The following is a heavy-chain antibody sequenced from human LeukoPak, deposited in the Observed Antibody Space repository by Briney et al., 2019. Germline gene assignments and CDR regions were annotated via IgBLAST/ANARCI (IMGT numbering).Heavy chain of an antibody. Sequence: GASVKASCKASGYTFTNYGISWVRQAPGQGLEWMGWISAYNGNTNYAQKLQGRVTMTTDTSTSTAYMELRSLRSDDTAVYHCARVMGQFVFGVYYFDYWGQGTLVTVSS. CDR1: GYTFTNYG. J-gene: IGHJ4*02. CDR2: ISAYNGNT. V-gene: IGHV1-18*01. D-gene: IGHD2-8*01. CDR3: ARVMGQFVFGVYYFDY.